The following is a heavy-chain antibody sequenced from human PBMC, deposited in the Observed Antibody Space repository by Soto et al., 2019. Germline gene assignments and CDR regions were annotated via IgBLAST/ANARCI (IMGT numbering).Heavy chain of an antibody. Sequence: GGSLRLSCAASGFTFSSYGMHWVRQAPGKGLEWVAVIWYDGSNKYYADSVKGRFTISRDNSKNTLYLQVNSLRAEDTAVYYCARAVVAVAGLGAGWFDPWGQGTLVTVSS. D-gene: IGHD6-19*01. CDR3: ARAVVAVAGLGAGWFDP. J-gene: IGHJ5*02. CDR1: GFTFSSYG. V-gene: IGHV3-33*01. CDR2: IWYDGSNK.